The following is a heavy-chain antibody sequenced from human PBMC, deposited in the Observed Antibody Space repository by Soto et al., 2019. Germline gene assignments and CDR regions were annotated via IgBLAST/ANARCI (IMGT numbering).Heavy chain of an antibody. Sequence: GGSLRLSCAASGFTFSSYAMNWVRQAPGKGLEWVSAVSGSGGSTYFADSVKGRFTISRDNSKNTLYLQMNSLRAEDTAVYYCAKDFDTAMARWFDYWGQGTLVTVSS. J-gene: IGHJ4*02. D-gene: IGHD5-18*01. CDR2: VSGSGGST. CDR1: GFTFSSYA. V-gene: IGHV3-23*01. CDR3: AKDFDTAMARWFDY.